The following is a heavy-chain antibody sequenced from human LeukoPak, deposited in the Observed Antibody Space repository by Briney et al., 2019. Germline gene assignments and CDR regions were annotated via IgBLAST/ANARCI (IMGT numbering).Heavy chain of an antibody. Sequence: GGSLRLSCAATGSTLSSYSMNWVRQAPGKGLECVSHISISGSTIHYADSVRGRFTISRDSAKNSLYLQMNSLRADDTAVYYCSTAKFDYWGQGTLLTVSS. CDR1: GSTLSSYS. V-gene: IGHV3-48*01. J-gene: IGHJ4*02. CDR2: ISISGSTI. CDR3: STAKFDY.